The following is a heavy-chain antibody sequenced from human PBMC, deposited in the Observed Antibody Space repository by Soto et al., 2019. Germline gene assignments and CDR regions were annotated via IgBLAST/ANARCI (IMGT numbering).Heavy chain of an antibody. V-gene: IGHV3-33*01. CDR1: GFTFSSYG. CDR3: ASATDYSGSYYFDY. Sequence: QVQLVESGGGVVQPGRSLRLSCAASGFTFSSYGMHWVRQAPGKGLEWVAVIWYDGSNKYYADSVKGRFTISRDNSKNTLYLQMNSLRAEDTAVYYCASATDYSGSYYFDYWGQGTLVTVSS. J-gene: IGHJ4*02. CDR2: IWYDGSNK. D-gene: IGHD1-26*01.